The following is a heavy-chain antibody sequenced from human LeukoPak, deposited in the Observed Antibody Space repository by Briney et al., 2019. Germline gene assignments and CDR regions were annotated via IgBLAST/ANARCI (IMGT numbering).Heavy chain of an antibody. CDR3: AKTTMIVRWFDP. V-gene: IGHV3-23*01. J-gene: IGHJ5*02. CDR2: ISGSGGST. CDR1: GFTFSSYA. D-gene: IGHD3-22*01. Sequence: GGSLRLSCAASGFTFSSYAMSWVRQAPGRGLEWVSAISGSGGSTYYADSVKGRFTISRDNSKNTLYLQMNSLRAEDTAVYYCAKTTMIVRWFDPWGQGTLVTVSS.